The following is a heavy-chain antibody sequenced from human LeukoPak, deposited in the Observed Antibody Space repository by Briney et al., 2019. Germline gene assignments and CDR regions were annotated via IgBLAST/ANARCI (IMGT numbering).Heavy chain of an antibody. V-gene: IGHV4-34*01. CDR3: ARGGESMYYYGSGSYFHWFDP. D-gene: IGHD3-10*01. Sequence: SETLSLTCAVYGGSFSGYYWSWIRQPPGKGLEWIGEINHSGSTNYNPSLKSRVTISVDTSENQFSLKLSSVTAADTAVYYCARGGESMYYYGSGSYFHWFDPWGQGTLVTVSS. CDR2: INHSGST. CDR1: GGSFSGYY. J-gene: IGHJ5*02.